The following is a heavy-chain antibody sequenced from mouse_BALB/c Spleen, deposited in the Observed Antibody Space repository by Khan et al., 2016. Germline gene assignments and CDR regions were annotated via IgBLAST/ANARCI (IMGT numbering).Heavy chain of an antibody. CDR1: GFTFTDYY. V-gene: IGHV7-3*02. CDR2: IRNKAGGYTT. J-gene: IGHJ3*01. D-gene: IGHD4-1*01. Sequence: EVELVESGGGLVQTGGSLRLSCATSGFTFTDYYMTWVRQPPGKALEWLGFIRNKAGGYTTEYSASVQGRFTISRDNSQSIIYLQMNTLRAAYSATYYCASLTGTIAYWGQGTLVTVSA. CDR3: ASLTGTIAY.